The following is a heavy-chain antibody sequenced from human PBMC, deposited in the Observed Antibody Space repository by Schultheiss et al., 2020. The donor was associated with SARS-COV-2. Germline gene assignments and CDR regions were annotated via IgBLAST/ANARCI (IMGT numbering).Heavy chain of an antibody. CDR2: FDPEDGET. CDR1: GGTFSSYA. V-gene: IGHV1-2*02. D-gene: IGHD3-3*01. J-gene: IGHJ6*02. Sequence: ASVKVSCKASGGTFSSYAISWVRQAPGQGLEWMGGFDPEDGETIYAQKFQGRVTMTRDTSISTAYMELSRLRSDDTAVYYCAIGTEPYDFWSGYYPDQLGRGYYYGMDVWGQGTTVTVSS. CDR3: AIGTEPYDFWSGYYPDQLGRGYYYGMDV.